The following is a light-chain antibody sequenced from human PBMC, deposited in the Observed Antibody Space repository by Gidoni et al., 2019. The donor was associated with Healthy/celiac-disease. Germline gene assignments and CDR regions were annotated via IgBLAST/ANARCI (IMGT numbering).Light chain of an antibody. CDR1: QRISSY. V-gene: IGKV1-39*01. Sequence: DIQMTQSPPSLSASVGDRVTITCRASQRISSYLNWYQQKPGKAPKLLIYAASSLQSGVPSRFSGSGSGTDFTLTISSLQPEDFATYYCQQSYSTPRTFGQGTKVEIK. CDR2: AAS. J-gene: IGKJ1*01. CDR3: QQSYSTPRT.